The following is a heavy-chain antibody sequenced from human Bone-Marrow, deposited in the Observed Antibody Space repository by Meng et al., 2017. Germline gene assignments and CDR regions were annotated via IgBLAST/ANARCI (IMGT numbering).Heavy chain of an antibody. V-gene: IGHV4-4*03. CDR2: IYHDGST. D-gene: IGHD3-3*01. CDR1: GASISGSHW. J-gene: IGHJ5*02. CDR3: ARAAYDIWSGYAP. Sequence: QGQLQESGPGLVRPPVTLPRTGAVSGASISGSHWWGWGRQPPGKGLEWIGEIYHDGSTNYTPSLKSRVTISVDKSKNQFSLKLSSVTAADTAVYYCARAAYDIWSGYAPWGQGSLVTVSS.